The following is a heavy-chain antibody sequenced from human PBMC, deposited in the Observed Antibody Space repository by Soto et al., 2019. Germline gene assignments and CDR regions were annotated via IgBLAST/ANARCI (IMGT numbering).Heavy chain of an antibody. J-gene: IGHJ5*02. Sequence: SETLSLTCTVSGGSISSGDYYWCWIRQPPGKGLEWIGYIYYSGSTYYNPSLKSRVTISVDTSKNQFSLKLSSVTAADTAVYYCARDLLENYYDSSGHWSDPWGQGTLVTVSS. CDR1: GGSISSGDYY. CDR3: ARDLLENYYDSSGHWSDP. D-gene: IGHD3-22*01. V-gene: IGHV4-30-4*01. CDR2: IYYSGST.